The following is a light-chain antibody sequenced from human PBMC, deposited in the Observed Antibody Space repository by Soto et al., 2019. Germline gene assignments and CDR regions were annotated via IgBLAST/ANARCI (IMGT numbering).Light chain of an antibody. V-gene: IGKV3-11*01. J-gene: IGKJ4*01. CDR3: QQRSNGPLLT. CDR2: DAS. CDR1: QSVSSY. Sequence: EIVLTQSPATLSLSPGERATLSCRASQSVSSYLAWYQQKPGQAPRLLIYDASNRATGIPARFSGSGSGTDVTLTISSLEREDVAVYYCQQRSNGPLLTFGRGTKVEIK.